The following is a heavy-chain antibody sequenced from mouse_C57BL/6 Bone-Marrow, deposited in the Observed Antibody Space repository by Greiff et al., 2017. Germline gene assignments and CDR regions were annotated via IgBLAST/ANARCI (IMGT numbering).Heavy chain of an antibody. D-gene: IGHD2-2*01. Sequence: VQLQQSGAELMKPGASVKLSCKATGYTFTGYWIEWVKQRPGHGLEWIGEILPGSGSTNYNEKFKGKATFTADTSSNTAYMQRSTLTTEDSAISYCARPLYYVYGLWVAYGGQGTLVTVSA. CDR1: GYTFTGYW. V-gene: IGHV1-9*01. CDR3: ARPLYYVYGLWVAY. J-gene: IGHJ3*01. CDR2: ILPGSGST.